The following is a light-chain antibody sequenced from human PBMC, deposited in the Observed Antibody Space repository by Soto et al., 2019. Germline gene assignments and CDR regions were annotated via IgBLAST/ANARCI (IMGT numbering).Light chain of an antibody. CDR3: LQYESYPLT. CDR1: QSIGRE. CDR2: KAS. Sequence: DIQMTQSPSTLSASIGDRVTITCRASQSIGRELAWYQQKPGKAPKLLIYKASSLESGVPSTFSGSGSGTEFSLTVSSLQPDDFATYYCLQYESYPLTFGGGTKVDI. J-gene: IGKJ4*01. V-gene: IGKV1-5*03.